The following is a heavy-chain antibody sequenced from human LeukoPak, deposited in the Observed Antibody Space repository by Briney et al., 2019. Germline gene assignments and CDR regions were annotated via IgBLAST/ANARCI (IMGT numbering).Heavy chain of an antibody. CDR1: GFTFGSYW. CDR2: INSDGSST. J-gene: IGHJ4*02. V-gene: IGHV3-74*01. Sequence: GGSLRLSCAASGFTFGSYWMYWVRQAPGKGLVWVSRINSDGSSTSYADSVKGRFTISRDNAKNTLYLQMNSLRAEDTAVYYCARADYYCSSTSCGFDYWGQGTLVTVSS. CDR3: ARADYYCSSTSCGFDY. D-gene: IGHD2-2*01.